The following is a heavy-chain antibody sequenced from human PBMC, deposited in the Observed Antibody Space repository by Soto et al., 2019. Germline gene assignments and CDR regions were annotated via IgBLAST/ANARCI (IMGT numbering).Heavy chain of an antibody. Sequence: EVQLLESGGGFVQPGGSLRLSCAASGFNFRQYAMVWVRQAPGKGLEWVSAITATATHYADSVKGRFTISKDSSMTTLYQDSNNLRVEDTAVEYGAKGRVPDQWGQGTRITVSS. CDR3: AKGRVPDQ. V-gene: IGHV3-23*01. J-gene: IGHJ5*02. CDR1: GFNFRQYA. CDR2: ITATAT.